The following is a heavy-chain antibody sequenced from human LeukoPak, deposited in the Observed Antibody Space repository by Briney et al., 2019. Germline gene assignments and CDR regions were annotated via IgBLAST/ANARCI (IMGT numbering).Heavy chain of an antibody. CDR2: IYSGGST. V-gene: IGHV3-53*01. J-gene: IGHJ4*02. D-gene: IGHD1-26*01. CDR1: GFTVSSNY. Sequence: PGGSLRPSCAASGFTVSSNYMSWVRQAPGKGLEWVSVIYSGGSTYYADSVKGRFTISRDNSKNTLYLQMNSLRAEDTAVYYCARGVGATDYWGQGTLVTVSS. CDR3: ARGVGATDY.